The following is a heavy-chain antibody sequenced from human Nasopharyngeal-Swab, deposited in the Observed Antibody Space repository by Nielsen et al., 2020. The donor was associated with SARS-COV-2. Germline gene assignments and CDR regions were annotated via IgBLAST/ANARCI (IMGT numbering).Heavy chain of an antibody. Sequence: GESLKISCAASGFTFSSYGMHWVRQAPGKGLEWVAVIWYDGSNKYYADSVKGRFTISRDNSKNTLYLQMNSLRAEDTAVYYCARVRQYYDFWSGYSSPYYYYGMDVWGQGTTVTVSS. CDR1: GFTFSSYG. V-gene: IGHV3-33*01. CDR3: ARVRQYYDFWSGYSSPYYYYGMDV. D-gene: IGHD3-3*01. J-gene: IGHJ6*02. CDR2: IWYDGSNK.